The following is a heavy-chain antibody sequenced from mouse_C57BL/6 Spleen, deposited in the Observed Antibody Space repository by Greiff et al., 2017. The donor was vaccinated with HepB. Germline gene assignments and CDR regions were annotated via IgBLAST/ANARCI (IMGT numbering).Heavy chain of an antibody. CDR1: GFTFTDYY. CDR3: ARDGNYADYAMDY. D-gene: IGHD2-1*01. CDR2: IRNKANGYTT. Sequence: DVKLVESGGGLVQPGGSLSLSCAASGFTFTDYYMSWVRQPPGKALEWLGFIRNKANGYTTEYSASVKGRFTISRDNSHSILYLQMNALRAEDIATYDCARDGNYADYAMDYWGQGASVTVSS. V-gene: IGHV7-3*01. J-gene: IGHJ4*01.